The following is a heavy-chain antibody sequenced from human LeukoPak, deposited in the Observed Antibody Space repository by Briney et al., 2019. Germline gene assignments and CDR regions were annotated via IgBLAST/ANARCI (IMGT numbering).Heavy chain of an antibody. Sequence: GGSLRLSCAASGFTFSSYAMSWVRQAPGKGLEWVSGISGSGGSTYYADSVKGRFTISRDNFKNTLYLQMNSLRAEDTAVYYCVKTVDMVQGVTSLDVWGQGTTVTVSS. J-gene: IGHJ6*02. CDR1: GFTFSSYA. V-gene: IGHV3-23*01. CDR2: ISGSGGST. D-gene: IGHD3-10*01. CDR3: VKTVDMVQGVTSLDV.